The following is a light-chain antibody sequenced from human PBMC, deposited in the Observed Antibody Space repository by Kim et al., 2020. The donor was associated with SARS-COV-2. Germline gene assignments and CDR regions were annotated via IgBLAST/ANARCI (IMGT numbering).Light chain of an antibody. CDR1: SGHSSYS. CDR3: QTWATGIEV. Sequence: ASVKLTCTLSSGHSSYSIAWHQQQPEKGPRYLMKIKSDGSHFKGDGVPDRFSGSSFGAERYLTISRLQSEDEADYYCQTWATGIEVFGGGTQLTVL. J-gene: IGLJ2*01. V-gene: IGLV4-69*02. CDR2: IKSDGSH.